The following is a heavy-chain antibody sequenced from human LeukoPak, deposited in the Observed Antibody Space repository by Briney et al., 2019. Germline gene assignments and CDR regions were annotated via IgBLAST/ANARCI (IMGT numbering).Heavy chain of an antibody. CDR2: IRYDGSDK. D-gene: IGHD3-22*01. Sequence: GGSLRLSCAASGFTFSSYSMNWVRQAPGKGLEWVAYIRYDGSDKYYADSVKGRFTISRDNSKNTLYLQMSSLRAEDTAVYYCAKISIHDSSPYIDSWGQGTLVTVSS. V-gene: IGHV3-30*02. CDR1: GFTFSSYS. J-gene: IGHJ4*02. CDR3: AKISIHDSSPYIDS.